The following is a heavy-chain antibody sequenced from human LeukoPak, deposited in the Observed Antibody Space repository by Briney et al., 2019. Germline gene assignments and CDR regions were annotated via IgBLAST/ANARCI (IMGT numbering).Heavy chain of an antibody. CDR3: ARDQGYSYGADAFDI. CDR1: GGSVSSGSYY. D-gene: IGHD5-18*01. Sequence: SETLSLTCTVSGGSVSSGSYYWSWIRQPPGKGLEWIGYIYYSGSTDYNPSLKSRVTISADTSKNQFSLKLSSVTAADTAVYYCARDQGYSYGADAFDIWGQGTMVTVSS. CDR2: IYYSGST. J-gene: IGHJ3*02. V-gene: IGHV4-61*01.